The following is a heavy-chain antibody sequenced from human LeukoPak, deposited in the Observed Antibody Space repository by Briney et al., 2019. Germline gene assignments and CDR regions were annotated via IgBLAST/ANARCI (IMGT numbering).Heavy chain of an antibody. CDR1: GFTFSSYA. J-gene: IGHJ5*02. Sequence: GGSLRLSCAASGFTFSSYAMSWVRQAPGKGLEWVSAISGSGGSTYYADSVKGRFTISRDNSKNTLYLQMNSLRAEDTAVYYCARVPVAYSYGHNWFDPWGQGTLVTVSS. V-gene: IGHV3-23*01. CDR3: ARVPVAYSYGHNWFDP. D-gene: IGHD5-18*01. CDR2: ISGSGGST.